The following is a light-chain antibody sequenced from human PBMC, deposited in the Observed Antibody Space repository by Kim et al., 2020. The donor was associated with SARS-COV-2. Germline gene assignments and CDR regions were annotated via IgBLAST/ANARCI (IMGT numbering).Light chain of an antibody. CDR3: QAWDSSTVV. Sequence: SACPGQTASITCAGEKMGDKYACWYQQKPGQYPVLVIYQDSKRPSGIPERFSGSNSGNTATLTISGTQAMDEADYYCQAWDSSTVVFGGGTQLTVL. J-gene: IGLJ2*01. V-gene: IGLV3-1*01. CDR1: KMGDKY. CDR2: QDS.